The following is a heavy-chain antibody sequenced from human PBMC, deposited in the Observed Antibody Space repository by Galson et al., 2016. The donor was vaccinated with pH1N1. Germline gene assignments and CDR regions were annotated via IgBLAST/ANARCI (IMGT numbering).Heavy chain of an antibody. V-gene: IGHV5-51*03. CDR2: IYPGDSGT. J-gene: IGHJ6*03. CDR1: GYSFATDW. Sequence: QSGAEVKKAGESLKISCQASGYSFATDWIGWVRQTPGKGLEWVGIIYPGDSGTKYSPSFQGQVTMSVDKSISTAYLQWTSLKASDTAMYYCARLSMDPPYYFYFYMDVWGKGTTVTVSS. D-gene: IGHD2/OR15-2a*01. CDR3: ARLSMDPPYYFYFYMDV.